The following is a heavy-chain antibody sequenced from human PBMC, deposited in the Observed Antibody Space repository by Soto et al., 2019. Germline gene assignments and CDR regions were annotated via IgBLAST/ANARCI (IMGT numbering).Heavy chain of an antibody. CDR3: ARGMSPEDIVVVVAATPLFY. J-gene: IGHJ4*02. CDR2: ISAYNGNT. Sequence: QVQLVQSGAEVKKPGASVKVSCKASGYTFTSYGISWVRQAPGQGLEWMGWISAYNGNTNYAQKLQGRVTMTTDTSTSTAYMELRSLRSDDTAVYYCARGMSPEDIVVVVAATPLFYWGQGTLVTVSS. V-gene: IGHV1-18*01. CDR1: GYTFTSYG. D-gene: IGHD2-15*01.